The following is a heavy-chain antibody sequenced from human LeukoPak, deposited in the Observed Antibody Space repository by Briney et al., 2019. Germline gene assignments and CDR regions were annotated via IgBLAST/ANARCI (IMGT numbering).Heavy chain of an antibody. V-gene: IGHV3-23*01. Sequence: GGSLTLSCTGTGFNFNMFAIHWVRQAPGQGLEWVSGISRGSSTANYADSVKGRFTVSRDRSTKTLILQMNSLRPEDTAVYYCAKDQRIRHCSEGVCTEGYYFDYWGEGTLVTVSS. CDR2: ISRGSSTA. CDR1: GFNFNMFA. J-gene: IGHJ4*02. D-gene: IGHD2-8*01. CDR3: AKDQRIRHCSEGVCTEGYYFDY.